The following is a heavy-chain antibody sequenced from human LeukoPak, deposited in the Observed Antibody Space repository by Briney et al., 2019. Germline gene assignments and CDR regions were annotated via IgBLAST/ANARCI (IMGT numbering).Heavy chain of an antibody. CDR3: ARSSGWSYYFDY. J-gene: IGHJ4*02. V-gene: IGHV4-4*07. CDR2: IHISGST. CDR1: GASISNYY. Sequence: PSETLSLTCSVSGASISNYYWSWIRQPAGKGLEWIGHIHISGSTNYNPSLKSRVIMSLDTSKNQFSLKLSSVTAADTAVYYCARSSGWSYYFDYWGQGTLVTVSS. D-gene: IGHD6-19*01.